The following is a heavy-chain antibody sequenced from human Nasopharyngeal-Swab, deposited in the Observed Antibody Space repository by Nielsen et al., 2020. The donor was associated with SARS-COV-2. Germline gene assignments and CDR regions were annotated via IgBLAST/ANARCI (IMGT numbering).Heavy chain of an antibody. CDR1: GFTFSSYG. CDR3: LRGDRRDY. D-gene: IGHD3-22*01. CDR2: ISSDSGAK. J-gene: IGHJ4*02. Sequence: GESLKISCAASGFTFSSYGMNWVRQAPGKGLEWLSSISSDSGAKYHADSVKGRFTISRDNAKNSLYLEMNSLRAEDTAVYYCLRGDRRDYWGPGTLVSVSS. V-gene: IGHV3-21*01.